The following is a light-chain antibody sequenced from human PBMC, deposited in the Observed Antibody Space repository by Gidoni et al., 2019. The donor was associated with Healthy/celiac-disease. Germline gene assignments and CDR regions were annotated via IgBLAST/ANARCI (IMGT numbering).Light chain of an antibody. J-gene: IGKJ4*01. CDR2: DAY. CDR1: QSVSSY. V-gene: IGKV3-11*01. CDR3: QQRSNWPPRLT. Sequence: EIVLTQSPATLSLSPGERATLSCRASQSVSSYLAWYQQKPGQAPRLLIYDAYNRATGIPARLSGSGSGTDFTLTISSLETGDFAVNYCQQRSNWPPRLTFXGXTKVEIK.